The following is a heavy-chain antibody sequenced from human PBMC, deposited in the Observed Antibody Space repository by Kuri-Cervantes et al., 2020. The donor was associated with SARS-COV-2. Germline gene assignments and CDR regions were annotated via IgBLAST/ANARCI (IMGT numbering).Heavy chain of an antibody. D-gene: IGHD4/OR15-4a*01. CDR1: GYTLNELS. V-gene: IGHV1-24*01. CDR2: FEPEDGET. Sequence: ASVKVSCKVSGYTLNELSMHWVLQAHGKGLEWMGGFEPEDGETIDAQKFQGSGTMAEDTSTDTAYMELSSLRSEETAVYYFATAYGGYHYWYFDLWGRGTLVTVSS. CDR3: ATAYGGYHYWYFDL. J-gene: IGHJ2*01.